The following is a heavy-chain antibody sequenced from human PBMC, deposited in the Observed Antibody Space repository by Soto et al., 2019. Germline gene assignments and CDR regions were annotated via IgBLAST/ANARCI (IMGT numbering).Heavy chain of an antibody. CDR3: ARRQYSSSQKIRTYYFDY. J-gene: IGHJ4*02. D-gene: IGHD6-6*01. CDR2: INHSGST. Sequence: SETLSLTCAVYGGSFSGYYWSWIRQPPGKGLEWIGEINHSGSTNYNPSLKSRVTISVDTSKNQFSLKLSSVTAADTAVYYCARRQYSSSQKIRTYYFDYWGQGTLVTVSS. V-gene: IGHV4-34*01. CDR1: GGSFSGYY.